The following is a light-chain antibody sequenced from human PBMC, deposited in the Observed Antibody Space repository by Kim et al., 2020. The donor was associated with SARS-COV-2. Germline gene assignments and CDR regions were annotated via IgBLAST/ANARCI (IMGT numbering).Light chain of an antibody. CDR3: QSYDSSLSGSWV. CDR2: ANT. J-gene: IGLJ3*02. CDR1: TSNIGEGYD. V-gene: IGLV1-40*01. Sequence: QSVLTQPPSVSGAPGQRVTTSCTGGTSNIGEGYDVHWYQQLPGTAPKLLIYANTDRPSGVPDRFSASKSGSSASLAITGLQAEDEAVYYCQSYDSSLSGSWVFGGGTKLTVL.